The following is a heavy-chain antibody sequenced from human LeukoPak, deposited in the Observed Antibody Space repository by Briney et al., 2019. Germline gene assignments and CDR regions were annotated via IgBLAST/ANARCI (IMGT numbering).Heavy chain of an antibody. CDR2: IYYSGST. Sequence: SETLSLTCTVSGGSISSYYWSWLRQPPGKGLEWIGYIYYSGSTNYNPSLKSRVTISVDTSKNQFSLKLSSVTAADTAVYYCARLLYYYGSSGSKLYFDYWGQGTLVTVSS. CDR3: ARLLYYYGSSGSKLYFDY. D-gene: IGHD3-22*01. J-gene: IGHJ4*02. CDR1: GGSISSYY. V-gene: IGHV4-59*08.